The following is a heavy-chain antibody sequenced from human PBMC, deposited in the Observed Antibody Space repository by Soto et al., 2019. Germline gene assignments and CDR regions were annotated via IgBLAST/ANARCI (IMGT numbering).Heavy chain of an antibody. CDR2: ISTYNGNT. D-gene: IGHD3-10*01. CDR1: GYTFTNYG. V-gene: IGHV1-18*01. CDR3: ATDHGSRSYYHFVP. Sequence: QVQLVQSGAEVKKPGASVKVSCKASGYTFTNYGISWVRQAPGQGLEWMGWISTYNGNTNYAQNLQRRVTMTTDTTNSTAYMELRSLQSAGTAVYYCATDHGSRSYYHFVPWRQGTLVTVSS. J-gene: IGHJ5*02.